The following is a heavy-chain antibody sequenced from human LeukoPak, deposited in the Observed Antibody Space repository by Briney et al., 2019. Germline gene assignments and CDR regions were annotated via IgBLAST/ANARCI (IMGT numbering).Heavy chain of an antibody. Sequence: SETLSLTCTVSGGSISSSSYYWGWIRQPPGKGLEWIGSIYYSGSTYYNPSLKSRVTISVDTSKNNFSLRLDSVAAADTAVYYCASARSSSSFDYWGQGHLVTVSS. J-gene: IGHJ4*02. CDR3: ASARSSSSFDY. CDR1: GGSISSSSYY. CDR2: IYYSGST. V-gene: IGHV4-39*02. D-gene: IGHD6-6*01.